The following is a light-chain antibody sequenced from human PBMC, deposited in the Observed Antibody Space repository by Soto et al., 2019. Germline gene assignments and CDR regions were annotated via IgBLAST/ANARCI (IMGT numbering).Light chain of an antibody. Sequence: QSVLTQPPSLSAAPGQKVTISCSGSSSNIGKNYVSWYQQFPGAAPKLLIFENNKRPSGIPDRFSASQSGTSATLGITGLQTGDEADYYCGTWDSSLSAGVFGAGTKVTVL. CDR2: ENN. CDR1: SSNIGKNY. CDR3: GTWDSSLSAGV. V-gene: IGLV1-51*02. J-gene: IGLJ1*01.